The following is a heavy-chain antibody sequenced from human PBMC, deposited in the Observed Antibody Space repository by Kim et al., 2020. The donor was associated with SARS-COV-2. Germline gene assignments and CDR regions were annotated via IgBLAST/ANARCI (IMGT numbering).Heavy chain of an antibody. D-gene: IGHD6-13*01. V-gene: IGHV3-48*03. CDR3: ARELPTAAPDY. J-gene: IGHJ4*02. Sequence: GGSLRLSCAASGFTFSSYEMNWVRQAPGKGLEWVSYISSSGSTIYYADSVKGRFTISRDNAKNSLYLQMNSLRAEDTAVYYCARELPTAAPDYWGQGTLVTVSS. CDR2: ISSSGSTI. CDR1: GFTFSSYE.